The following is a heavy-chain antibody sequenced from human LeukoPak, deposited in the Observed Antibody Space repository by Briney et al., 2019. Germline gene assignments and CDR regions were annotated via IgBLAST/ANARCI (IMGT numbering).Heavy chain of an antibody. CDR3: ARVCLTAVWFGAAGYFDY. CDR2: INPNSGGT. D-gene: IGHD3-10*01. Sequence: ASVKVSCKAPGYTFTGYYMHWVRQAPGQGLEWMGRINPNSGGTNYAQKFQGRVTMTRDTSISTAYMELSRLRSDDTAVYYCARVCLTAVWFGAAGYFDYWGQGTLVTVSS. V-gene: IGHV1-2*06. CDR1: GYTFTGYY. J-gene: IGHJ4*02.